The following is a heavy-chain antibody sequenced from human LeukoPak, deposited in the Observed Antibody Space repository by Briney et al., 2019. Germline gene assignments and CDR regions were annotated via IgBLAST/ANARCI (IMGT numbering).Heavy chain of an antibody. CDR1: GGSISSYY. Sequence: SETLSLTCTVSGGSISSYYWSWIRQPPGKGLEWIGYIYYSGSTNYNPSLKSRVTISVDTSKNQFSLKLSSVTAADTAVYYCARESLLGAFDIWGQGTMVTASS. J-gene: IGHJ3*02. CDR3: ARESLLGAFDI. V-gene: IGHV4-59*01. CDR2: IYYSGST.